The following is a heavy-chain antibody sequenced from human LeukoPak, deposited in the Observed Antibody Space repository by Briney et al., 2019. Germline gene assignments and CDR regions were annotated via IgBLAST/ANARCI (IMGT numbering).Heavy chain of an antibody. CDR2: IYYSGST. J-gene: IGHJ5*02. CDR1: GGSLSNYY. V-gene: IGHV4-59*01. D-gene: IGHD3-10*01. Sequence: SETLSLTCTVSGGSLSNYYWSWIRQYPGQGLEWIGYIYYSGSTTYPSSLKSRVTISADTSKNQFSLKLTSVTAADTAVYYCARAGGNRFDPWGQGILVTVSS. CDR3: ARAGGNRFDP.